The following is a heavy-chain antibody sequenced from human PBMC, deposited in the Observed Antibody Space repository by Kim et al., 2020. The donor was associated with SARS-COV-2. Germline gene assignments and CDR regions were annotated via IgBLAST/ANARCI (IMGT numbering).Heavy chain of an antibody. CDR3: ARELGDIVVVPAAMAAAFDY. CDR1: GFTFSSYA. V-gene: IGHV3-30-3*01. Sequence: GGSLRLSCAASGFTFSSYAMHWVRQAPGKGLEWVAVISYDGSNKYYADSVKGRFTISRDNSKNTLYLQMNSLRAEDTAVYYCARELGDIVVVPAAMAAAFDYWGQGTLVTVSS. CDR2: ISYDGSNK. D-gene: IGHD2-2*01. J-gene: IGHJ4*02.